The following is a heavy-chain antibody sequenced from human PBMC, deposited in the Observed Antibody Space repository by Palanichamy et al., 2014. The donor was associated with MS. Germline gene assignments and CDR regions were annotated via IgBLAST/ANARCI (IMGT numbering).Heavy chain of an antibody. Sequence: QVRLQESGPGLLRPSETLSLTCVVSGYSISSGYYWAWIRQAPGRGLEWIGTMFHDGRTYYNPSLNSRVTMSMDTSENQFSLRLNSVTAADTAVYFCTRERGHCIGTSCYAWYDPWGQGIQVTVSS. J-gene: IGHJ5*02. CDR1: GYSISSGYY. V-gene: IGHV4-38-2*02. D-gene: IGHD2-15*01. CDR2: MFHDGRT. CDR3: TRERGHCIGTSCYAWYDP.